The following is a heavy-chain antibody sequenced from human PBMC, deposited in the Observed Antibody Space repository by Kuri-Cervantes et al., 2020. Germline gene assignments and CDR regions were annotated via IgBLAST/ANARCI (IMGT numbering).Heavy chain of an antibody. CDR1: GGSISSGGYS. CDR3: ARTNDAFDI. CDR2: IYHSGST. Sequence: SQTLSLTCAVSGGSISSGGYSWNWSRQPPGKGLEWIGNIYHSGSTFYNPSLKSRVTISVDTSKNQFSLKLSSVTAADTAVYYCARTNDAFDIWGQGTMVTVSS. V-gene: IGHV4-30-2*02. J-gene: IGHJ3*02.